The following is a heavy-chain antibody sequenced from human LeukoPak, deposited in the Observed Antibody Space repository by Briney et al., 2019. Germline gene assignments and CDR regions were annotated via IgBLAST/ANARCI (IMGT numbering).Heavy chain of an antibody. V-gene: IGHV3-23*01. D-gene: IGHD3-10*01. CDR2: ITYSGGST. Sequence: GVSLRLSCAASGFTFSSSGMSWVRQAPGKGLEWVSSITYSGGSTYYADSVKVRFTITRESSKNTLYLQMQSQSAEDTAVYYCAKDGRQRKTYFYGWGSANAFDIWGQGTMVTVSS. CDR3: AKDGRQRKTYFYGWGSANAFDI. J-gene: IGHJ3*02. CDR1: GFTFSSSG.